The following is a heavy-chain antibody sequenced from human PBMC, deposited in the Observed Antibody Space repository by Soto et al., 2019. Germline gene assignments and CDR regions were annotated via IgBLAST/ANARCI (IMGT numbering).Heavy chain of an antibody. CDR3: VREDAGGDREYYGLDV. CDR2: VHYSGSI. V-gene: IGHV4-30-4*08. D-gene: IGHD3-16*01. J-gene: IGHJ6*04. CDR1: GGSISYEYYH. Sequence: QVQLQQSGPGLVKPSQTLSLTCTVSGGSISYEYYHWTWIRQSPGKGLEWIGYVHYSGSIMYNPSFKSRVTISVDTSKNQFSLHLSSGTAADTAVYFCVREDAGGDREYYGLDVWGKGTTVTVSS.